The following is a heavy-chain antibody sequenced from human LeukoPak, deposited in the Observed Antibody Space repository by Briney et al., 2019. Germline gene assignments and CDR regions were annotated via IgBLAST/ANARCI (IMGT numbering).Heavy chain of an antibody. CDR3: TRDTPGIAASVSGG. CDR2: IYSGGNT. CDR1: GFSVNHNH. Sequence: GGSLRLSCTASGFSVNHNHMNWVRQAPGKGLKWVALIYSGGNTHYADSVKGRFTISRDNSKNTLYLQMSSLRVEDTAVYYCTRDTPGIAASVSGGWGQGTLVTVSS. D-gene: IGHD6-13*01. V-gene: IGHV3-53*01. J-gene: IGHJ4*02.